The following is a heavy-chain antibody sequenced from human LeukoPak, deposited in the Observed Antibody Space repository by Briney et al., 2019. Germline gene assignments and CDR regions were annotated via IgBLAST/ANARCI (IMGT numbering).Heavy chain of an antibody. CDR1: GGSISSYY. CDR3: ARGGLADY. Sequence: SETLSLTCTVSGGSISSYYWSWVRQPPGKGLEWIGYIYYSGSTNYNPSLKSRVTISVDTSKNQFSLKLSSVTAADTAVYYCARGGLADYWGQGTLVTVSS. D-gene: IGHD6-25*01. J-gene: IGHJ4*02. CDR2: IYYSGST. V-gene: IGHV4-59*01.